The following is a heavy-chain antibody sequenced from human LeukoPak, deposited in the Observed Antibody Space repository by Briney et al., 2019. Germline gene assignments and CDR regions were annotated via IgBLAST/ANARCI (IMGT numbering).Heavy chain of an antibody. CDR2: ISYDDGSNK. J-gene: IGHJ4*02. D-gene: IGHD6-13*01. CDR3: ACASSHRIAAGGDY. V-gene: IGHV3-30*04. Sequence: GGSLRLSCAASGFTFSTYALHWVRQAPGKGLEWVAVISYDDGSNKYYADSVKGRFTISRDNSKNTLYLQMNSLRAEDTAVYYCACASSHRIAAGGDYWGQGTLVTVSS. CDR1: GFTFSTYA.